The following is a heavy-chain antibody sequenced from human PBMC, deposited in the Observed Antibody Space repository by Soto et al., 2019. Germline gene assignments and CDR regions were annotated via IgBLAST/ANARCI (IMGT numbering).Heavy chain of an antibody. CDR3: AKLKPRLVVAGGAFDI. D-gene: IGHD2-15*01. V-gene: IGHV3-30*18. CDR2: TSYDGSNK. J-gene: IGHJ3*02. CDR1: GFTFTNYG. Sequence: LRLSCEVSGFTFTNYGMHWVRQAPGKGLEWVAVTSYDGSNKYYTDSVKGRFTISRDNSKNTLYLQMSTLRPEDTAVYYCAKLKPRLVVAGGAFDIWGQGTMVTVSS.